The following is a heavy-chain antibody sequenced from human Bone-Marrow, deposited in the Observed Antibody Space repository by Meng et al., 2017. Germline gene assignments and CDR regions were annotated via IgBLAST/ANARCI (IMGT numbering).Heavy chain of an antibody. J-gene: IGHJ4*02. D-gene: IGHD1-7*01. CDR3: ARNYAFDY. Sequence: QVQLQQSGPRRVKPSHTPSPTCAISGDSLSSNSAAWNWRRQSPSRGLEWLGRTYYRSTWYYDYAVSVKSRITINPDTSKNQFSLQLNSVTPEDTAVYFCARNYAFDYWGQGTLVTVSS. V-gene: IGHV6-1*01. CDR1: GDSLSSNSAA. CDR2: TYYRSTWYY.